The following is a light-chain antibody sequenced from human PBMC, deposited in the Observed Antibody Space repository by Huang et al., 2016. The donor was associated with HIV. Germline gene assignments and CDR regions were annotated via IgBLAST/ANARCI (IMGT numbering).Light chain of an antibody. J-gene: IGKJ4*01. CDR3: QQRSNWL. CDR1: KGVSSY. Sequence: EIVLTQSPATLSLSPGERATLSCRASKGVSSYLAWYQQNPGQAPRPLIYDASNRATGIPARFSGSGSGTDFTLTISSLEPEDFAVYYCQQRSNWLFGGGTKVEIK. V-gene: IGKV3-11*01. CDR2: DAS.